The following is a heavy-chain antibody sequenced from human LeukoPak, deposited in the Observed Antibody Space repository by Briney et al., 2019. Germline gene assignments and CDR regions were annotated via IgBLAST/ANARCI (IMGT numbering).Heavy chain of an antibody. J-gene: IGHJ3*02. CDR3: ARVDGYYFSDAFDI. D-gene: IGHD3-22*01. V-gene: IGHV1-69*05. CDR1: ARTFNSYA. CDR2: IIPIFGTA. Sequence: GPSVKLSCKASARTFNSYAISWVRHAPGQGLEWKGKIIPIFGTANYAQKFQGRVTITTGESTSTAYMELSSLRSEDTAVYYCARVDGYYFSDAFDIWGQGTMVTVSS.